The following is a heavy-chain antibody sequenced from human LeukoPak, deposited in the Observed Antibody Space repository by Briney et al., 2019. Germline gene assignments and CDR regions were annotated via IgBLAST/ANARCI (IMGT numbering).Heavy chain of an antibody. J-gene: IGHJ4*02. CDR2: INSDGSST. Sequence: GGSLRLSCAASGFTFSSYWMHWVRHAPGKGLVWVSRINSDGSSTIYADSVKGRFTISRENAKNTLYMQMNSLRAEDTAVYYCARDSTTTYYYWGQGTLVTVSS. V-gene: IGHV3-74*01. CDR3: ARDSTTTYYY. CDR1: GFTFSSYW. D-gene: IGHD2/OR15-2a*01.